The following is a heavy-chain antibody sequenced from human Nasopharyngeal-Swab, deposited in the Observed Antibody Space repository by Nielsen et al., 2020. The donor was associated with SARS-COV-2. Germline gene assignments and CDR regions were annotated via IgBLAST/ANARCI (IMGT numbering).Heavy chain of an antibody. CDR2: ISSSSSYI. D-gene: IGHD3-10*01. Sequence: GESLKISCAASGFTFSSYSMNWVRQAPGKGLEWVSSISSSSSYIYYADSVKGRFTISRDNAKNSLYLQMNSLRAEDTAVYYCAKSRVWFGELIRYFDYWGQGTLVTVSS. V-gene: IGHV3-21*04. CDR1: GFTFSSYS. CDR3: AKSRVWFGELIRYFDY. J-gene: IGHJ4*02.